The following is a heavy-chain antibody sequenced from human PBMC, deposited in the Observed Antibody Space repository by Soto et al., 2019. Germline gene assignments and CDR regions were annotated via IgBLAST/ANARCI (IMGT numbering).Heavy chain of an antibody. J-gene: IGHJ6*02. CDR2: IIPIFGTA. CDR3: ARVRAPGNYYYYGMDV. D-gene: IGHD3-10*01. CDR1: GGTFSGYA. V-gene: IGHV1-69*13. Sequence: SVKVSCKASGGTFSGYAIRWVRQAPGQGLEWMGGIIPIFGTANYAQKFQGRVTITADESTSTAYMELSSLRSEDTAVYYCARVRAPGNYYYYGMDVWGQGTTVTVSS.